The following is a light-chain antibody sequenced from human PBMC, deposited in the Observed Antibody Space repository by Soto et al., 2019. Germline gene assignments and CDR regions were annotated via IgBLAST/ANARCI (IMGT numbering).Light chain of an antibody. CDR3: QQYQSNSQ. V-gene: IGKV1-5*03. J-gene: IGKJ1*01. CDR2: KAS. Sequence: DIQMTQSPSTLSASVGDIVTITCQASQSISSWVAWYQQKPGKAPNLLIYKASSLESGVPSRFSGSGSGTEFTLTISSLQPDDFATYYCQQYQSNSQFGQGTKVEI. CDR1: QSISSW.